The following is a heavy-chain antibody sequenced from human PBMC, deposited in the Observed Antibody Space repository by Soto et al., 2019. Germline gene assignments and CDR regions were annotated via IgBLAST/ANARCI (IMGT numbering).Heavy chain of an antibody. CDR2: INPNSGGT. V-gene: IGHV1-2*04. J-gene: IGHJ6*02. Sequence: WASVKVSCKASGYTFTGYYMHWVRQAPGQGLEWMGWINPNSGGTNYAQKFQGWVTMTRDTSISTAYMELSRLRSDDTAVYYCAREASSGWTKSGYYYYYGMDVWGQGTTVTVSS. CDR3: AREASSGWTKSGYYYYYGMDV. D-gene: IGHD6-19*01. CDR1: GYTFTGYY.